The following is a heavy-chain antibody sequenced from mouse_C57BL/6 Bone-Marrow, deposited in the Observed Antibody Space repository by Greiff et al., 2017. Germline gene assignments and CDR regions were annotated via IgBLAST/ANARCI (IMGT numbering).Heavy chain of an antibody. CDR1: GYTFTDYY. Sequence: VQLKQSGPVLVKPGASVKMSCKASGYTFTDYYMNWVKQSHGKSLEWIGVINPYNGGTSYNQKFKGKATLTVDKSSSTAYMELNSLTSEDAAVXYCAGIYYVYAFAYWGQGTLVTVSA. V-gene: IGHV1-19*01. J-gene: IGHJ3*01. CDR3: AGIYYVYAFAY. D-gene: IGHD2-2*01. CDR2: INPYNGGT.